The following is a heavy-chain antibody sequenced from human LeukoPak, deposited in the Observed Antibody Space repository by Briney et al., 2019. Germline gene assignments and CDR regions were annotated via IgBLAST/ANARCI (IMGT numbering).Heavy chain of an antibody. CDR2: ISYDGSNK. CDR3: ARDRDDDDGGYFDY. Sequence: PPGGSLRLSCAASGFTFSSYAMHWVRQAPGKGLEWVAVISYDGSNKYYADSVKGRFTISRDNSKNTLYLQMNSLRAEDTAVYYCARDRDDDDGGYFDYWGQGTLVTVSS. CDR1: GFTFSSYA. D-gene: IGHD3-16*01. V-gene: IGHV3-30*01. J-gene: IGHJ4*02.